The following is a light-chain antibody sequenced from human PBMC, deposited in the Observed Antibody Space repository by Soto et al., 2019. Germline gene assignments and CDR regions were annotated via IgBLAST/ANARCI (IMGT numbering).Light chain of an antibody. CDR2: GAS. Sequence: DIQMTQSPSSLSASVGDRVTVTCRASQSVITYLNWYQQKPGKAPTLLISGASSLQSGVPSRFSGSGSETDFTLTISSLQPEDFATYYCQQSYSTPRTFGQGTTLEIK. CDR3: QQSYSTPRT. J-gene: IGKJ2*01. V-gene: IGKV1-39*01. CDR1: QSVITY.